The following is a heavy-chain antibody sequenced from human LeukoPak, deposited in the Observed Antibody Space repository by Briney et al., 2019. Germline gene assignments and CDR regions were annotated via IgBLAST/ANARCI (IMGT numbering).Heavy chain of an antibody. CDR1: GYTFTGYY. CDR3: ARAVPSHSSGWSNNWFDP. J-gene: IGHJ5*02. V-gene: IGHV1-2*02. Sequence: ASVKVSCKASGYTFTGYYMHWVRQAPGQGLEWMGWINPNSGGTNYAQKFQGRVTMTRDTSISTAYMELSRLRSDDTAVYYCARAVPSHSSGWSNNWFDPWGQGTLVTVSS. CDR2: INPNSGGT. D-gene: IGHD6-19*01.